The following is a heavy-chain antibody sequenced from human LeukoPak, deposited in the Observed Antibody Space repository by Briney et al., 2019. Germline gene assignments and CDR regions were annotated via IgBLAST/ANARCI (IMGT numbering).Heavy chain of an antibody. V-gene: IGHV1-69*04. D-gene: IGHD4-23*01. CDR1: GGTXSSXA. Sequence: GASVKVSCKASGGTXSSXAISWVRQAPGXXXXXXXRIIPILGIANYAQKFQGRVTITADKSTSTAYMELSSLRSEDTAVYYCARSPTVVTYYYFDYWGQGTLVTVSS. J-gene: IGHJ4*02. CDR3: ARSPTVVTYYYFDY. CDR2: IIPILGIA.